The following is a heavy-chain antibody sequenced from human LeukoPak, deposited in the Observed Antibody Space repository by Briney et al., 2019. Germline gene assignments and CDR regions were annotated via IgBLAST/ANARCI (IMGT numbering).Heavy chain of an antibody. CDR3: ARDVVLRFLEWSTNYYYMDV. CDR2: IYYSGST. J-gene: IGHJ6*03. CDR1: GGSISSGDYY. V-gene: IGHV4-30-4*08. D-gene: IGHD3-3*01. Sequence: SETLSLTCTVSGGSISSGDYYWSWIRQPPGKGLEWIGYIYYSGSTYYNPSLKSRVTISVDTSKNQFSLKLSSVTAADTAVYYCARDVVLRFLEWSTNYYYMDVWGKGTTVTVSS.